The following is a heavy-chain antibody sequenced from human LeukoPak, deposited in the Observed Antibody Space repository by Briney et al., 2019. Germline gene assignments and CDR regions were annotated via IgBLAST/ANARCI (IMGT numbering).Heavy chain of an antibody. V-gene: IGHV4-59*01. CDR3: ARVGLPVYNWNLVSGDYFDY. J-gene: IGHJ4*02. CDR1: GGSISSYY. CDR2: IYYSGST. Sequence: PSETLSLTCTVSGGSISSYYWSWIRQPPGKGLEWIGYIYYSGSTNYNPSLKSRVTISVDTSKNQFSLKLSSVTAADTAVYYCARVGLPVYNWNLVSGDYFDYWGQGTLVTVSS. D-gene: IGHD1-20*01.